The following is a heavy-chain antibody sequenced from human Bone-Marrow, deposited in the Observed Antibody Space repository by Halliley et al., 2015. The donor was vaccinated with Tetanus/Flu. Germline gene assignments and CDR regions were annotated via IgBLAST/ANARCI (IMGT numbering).Heavy chain of an antibody. CDR3: FCSGTHHVEAFDL. J-gene: IGHJ3*01. D-gene: IGHD3-10*02. CDR1: GFTFNTAW. Sequence: SLRLSCAASGFTFNTAWLSWVRQAPGRGLEWVGRMKSENDGGTVHYAAPVKGRFTISRDDSKNMVYLLMNNLKIEDSAVYYCFCSGTHHVEAFDLWGQGTPVTVSS. V-gene: IGHV3-15*01. CDR2: MKSENDGGTV.